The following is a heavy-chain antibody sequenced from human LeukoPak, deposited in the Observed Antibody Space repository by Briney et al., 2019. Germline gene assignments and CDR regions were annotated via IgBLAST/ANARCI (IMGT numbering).Heavy chain of an antibody. Sequence: PGGSLRLSCAASGFTFSSYWMSWVRQAQGRGLEWVANIKQDGSEKYYVDSVKGRFTISRDNAKNSLYLQMNSLRAEDTAVYYCAREIVVPAASFDYWGQGTLVTVSS. CDR3: AREIVVPAASFDY. CDR1: GFTFSSYW. CDR2: IKQDGSEK. V-gene: IGHV3-7*01. J-gene: IGHJ4*02. D-gene: IGHD2-2*01.